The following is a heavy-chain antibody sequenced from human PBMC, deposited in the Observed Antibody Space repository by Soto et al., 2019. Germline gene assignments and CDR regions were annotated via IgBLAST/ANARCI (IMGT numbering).Heavy chain of an antibody. CDR2: IYPGDSDT. J-gene: IGHJ4*02. D-gene: IGHD6-13*01. CDR3: ARQSSSWYRLFDY. CDR1: GYSLTSYW. Sequence: PGESLKISCKGSGYSLTSYWIGWVRQMPGKGLEWMGIIYPGDSDTRYSPSFQGQVTISADKSISTAYLQWSSLKASDTAMYYCARQSSSWYRLFDYWGQGTLVTVSS. V-gene: IGHV5-51*01.